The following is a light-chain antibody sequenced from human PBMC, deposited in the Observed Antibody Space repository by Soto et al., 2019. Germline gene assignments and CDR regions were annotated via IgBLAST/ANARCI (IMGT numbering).Light chain of an antibody. CDR1: SSDVGSYNL. V-gene: IGLV2-23*02. CDR3: CSYASSSEV. Sequence: QSALTQPASVSGSPGQSITISCTGLSSDVGSYNLVSWYQQHPGKAPKLLSYEVSGRLSGVSTRFSGSKSGNTASLTISGLQAEDEAEYYCCSYASSSEVFGTGTKLTVL. CDR2: EVS. J-gene: IGLJ1*01.